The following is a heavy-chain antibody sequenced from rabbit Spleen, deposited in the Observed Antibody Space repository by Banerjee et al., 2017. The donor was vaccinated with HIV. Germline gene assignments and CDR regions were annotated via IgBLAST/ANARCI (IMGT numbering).Heavy chain of an antibody. Sequence: QSLEEYGGDLVKPGASLTLTCTASEFSFSESVYMCWVRQAPGKGLEWIACMDTGSSGFTYFASWAKGRFTISKTSSTTVTLQMTSLTAADTATYFCARDTSSSFSSYGMDLWGQGTLVTVS. D-gene: IGHD1-1*01. J-gene: IGHJ6*01. CDR1: EFSFSESVY. V-gene: IGHV1S40*01. CDR3: ARDTSSSFSSYGMDL. CDR2: MDTGSSGFT.